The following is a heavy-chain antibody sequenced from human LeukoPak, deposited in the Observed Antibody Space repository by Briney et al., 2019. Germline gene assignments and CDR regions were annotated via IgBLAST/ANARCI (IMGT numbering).Heavy chain of an antibody. Sequence: GGSLRLSCAASGFTFNSYAMSWLRRARGQGLEGVSSISGSGGYTYYAGSVKGRFTISRDNSKNTLYLQMNSLRAEDTAIYFCAKDRPNYYDSSGHYYRRDGDYWGQGTLVTVSS. V-gene: IGHV3-23*01. CDR1: GFTFNSYA. CDR3: AKDRPNYYDSSGHYYRRDGDY. CDR2: ISGSGGYT. J-gene: IGHJ4*02. D-gene: IGHD3-22*01.